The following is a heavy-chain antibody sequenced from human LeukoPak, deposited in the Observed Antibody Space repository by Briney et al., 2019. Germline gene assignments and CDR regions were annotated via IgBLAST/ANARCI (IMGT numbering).Heavy chain of an antibody. V-gene: IGHV3-21*01. CDR2: ISSSSSYI. D-gene: IGHD3-16*01. Sequence: GGSLRLSCAASGFTFSSYSMNWVRQAPGKGLEWVPSISSSSSYIYYADSVKGRFTISRDNAKNSLYLQMNSLRAEDTAVYYCASFYNYVWGPRGWFDPWGQGTLVTVSS. CDR1: GFTFSSYS. J-gene: IGHJ5*02. CDR3: ASFYNYVWGPRGWFDP.